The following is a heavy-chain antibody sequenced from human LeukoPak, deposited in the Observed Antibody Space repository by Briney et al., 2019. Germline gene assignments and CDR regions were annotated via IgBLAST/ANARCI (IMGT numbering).Heavy chain of an antibody. Sequence: SETLSLTCTVSGGSISSYYWSWIRQPPGKGLEWTGYIYYSGSTNYNPSLKNRVTISVDTSKNQFSLRLNSVTAADTAVYFCARGGMIRGLRANWFDPWGLGTLVIVSP. CDR2: IYYSGST. CDR1: GGSISSYY. CDR3: ARGGMIRGLRANWFDP. J-gene: IGHJ5*02. D-gene: IGHD3-10*01. V-gene: IGHV4-59*01.